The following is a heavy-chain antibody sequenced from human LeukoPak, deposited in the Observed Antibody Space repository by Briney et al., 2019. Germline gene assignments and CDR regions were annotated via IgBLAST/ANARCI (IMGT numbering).Heavy chain of an antibody. CDR2: INPNSGGT. J-gene: IGHJ6*04. CDR1: GYTFTGYY. V-gene: IGHV1-2*02. D-gene: IGHD3-22*01. Sequence: ASVKVSCKASGYTFTGYYMHWVRQAPGQGLEWMGWINPNSGGTNYAQKFQGRVTMTRDTSISTAYMELSRLRSDDTAVYYCARGYYYDSSGDFMDVWGKGTTVTISS. CDR3: ARGYYYDSSGDFMDV.